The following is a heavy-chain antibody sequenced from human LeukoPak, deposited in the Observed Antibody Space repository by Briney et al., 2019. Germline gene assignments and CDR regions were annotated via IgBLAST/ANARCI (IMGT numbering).Heavy chain of an antibody. CDR1: GGSISSYY. CDR3: ARDQYYDILTGYRYGMDV. J-gene: IGHJ6*02. V-gene: IGHV4-59*01. D-gene: IGHD3-9*01. Sequence: TSETLSLTCTVSGGSISSYYWSWIRQPPGKGLEWIGYIYHSGSTNYNPSLKSRVTISVDTSKNQFPLKLSSVTAADTAVYYCARDQYYDILTGYRYGMDVWGQGTTVTVSS. CDR2: IYHSGST.